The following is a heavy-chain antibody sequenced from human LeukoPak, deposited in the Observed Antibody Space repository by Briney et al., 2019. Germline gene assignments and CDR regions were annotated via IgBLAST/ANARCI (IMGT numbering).Heavy chain of an antibody. CDR3: ARRSASGNYPLDY. CDR2: ISADSATT. V-gene: IGHV3-23*01. J-gene: IGHJ4*02. Sequence: GGSLRLSCAASGFNFGSYSMTWVRQAPGKGLEWVSVISADSATTFYADSVKGRFTISRDNAKNTVFLQMSSLRAEDTALYYCARRSASGNYPLDYWGQGTLVTVSS. D-gene: IGHD3-10*01. CDR1: GFNFGSYS.